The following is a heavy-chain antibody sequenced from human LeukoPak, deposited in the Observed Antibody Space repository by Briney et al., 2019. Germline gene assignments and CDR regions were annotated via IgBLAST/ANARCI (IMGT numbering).Heavy chain of an antibody. CDR1: GFTFSSYW. J-gene: IGHJ4*02. Sequence: GGSLRLSCAASGFTFSSYWMSWVRQAPGKGLEWVANIKQDGSEKYYVDSVKGRFTISRDNAKNSLYLQMNSLRAEDTAVYYCASMSIFGVVTLYSSGWYSDYWGQGTLVTVSS. V-gene: IGHV3-7*01. CDR2: IKQDGSEK. CDR3: ASMSIFGVVTLYSSGWYSDY. D-gene: IGHD3-3*01.